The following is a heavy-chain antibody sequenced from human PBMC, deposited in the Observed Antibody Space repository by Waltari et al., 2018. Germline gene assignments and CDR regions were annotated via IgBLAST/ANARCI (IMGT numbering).Heavy chain of an antibody. CDR2: MYSGGVT. J-gene: IGHJ6*02. V-gene: IGHV3-53*02. Sequence: EVQLAETGGGLIQPGGSLRLSCAASGLSVNDNYLTWVRQAPGKGLHWVSLMYSGGVTYYADFVQGRFTISRDKYKNTLYLQMNSLRAEDSAVYYCARGTSQLFYGLDIWGQGTTVTVSS. D-gene: IGHD1-1*01. CDR3: ARGTSQLFYGLDI. CDR1: GLSVNDNY.